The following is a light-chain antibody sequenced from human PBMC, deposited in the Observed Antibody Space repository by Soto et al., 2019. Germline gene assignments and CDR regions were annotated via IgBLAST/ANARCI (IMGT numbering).Light chain of an antibody. J-gene: IGLJ2*01. CDR3: SSYAGSNIYVV. V-gene: IGLV2-8*01. Sequence: QSVLTQPPSASGSLGQSVTISCTGTSSDVGGYNYVSWYQQHPGKAPKLMIYEVSKRPSGVPDRFSGSKSGNTASLTVSGLQAEDEADYYCSSYAGSNIYVVFGGGTKLTVL. CDR2: EVS. CDR1: SSDVGGYNY.